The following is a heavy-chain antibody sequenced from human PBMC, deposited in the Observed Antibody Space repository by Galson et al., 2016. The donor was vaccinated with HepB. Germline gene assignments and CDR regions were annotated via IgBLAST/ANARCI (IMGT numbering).Heavy chain of an antibody. CDR1: GFSFSDYA. CDR2: ILYSGNNK. V-gene: IGHV3-30-3*02. J-gene: IGHJ4*02. D-gene: IGHD6-19*01. Sequence: SLRLSCAASGFSFSDYALHWVRQAPGKGLEWVAVILYSGNNKYYADSVRGRFPISRDNSKNRLYLQMNSLRPEDTATYYCAKNVQSSGWYSIQYLEKFYYYDSWGQGALVTVSS. CDR3: AKNVQSSGWYSIQYLEKFYYYDS.